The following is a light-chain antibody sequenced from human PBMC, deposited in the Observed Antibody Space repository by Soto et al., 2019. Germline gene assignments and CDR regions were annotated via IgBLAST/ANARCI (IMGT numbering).Light chain of an antibody. Sequence: EIVLTQSPGTLSLSPGERATLSCRASQSVRSSYLAWYQQKPGQAPRPLIYGVSNRATGIPDRFSGSGSGTDFTLSISRLEPEDFAVYYCQQYGDSPPFTFGQGTKLEI. V-gene: IGKV3-20*01. CDR3: QQYGDSPPFT. J-gene: IGKJ2*01. CDR1: QSVRSSY. CDR2: GVS.